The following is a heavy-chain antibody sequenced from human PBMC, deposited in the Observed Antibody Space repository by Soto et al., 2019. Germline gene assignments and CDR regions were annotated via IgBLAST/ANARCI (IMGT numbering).Heavy chain of an antibody. CDR2: IYYRGNA. J-gene: IGHJ4*02. CDR3: ARLEGLATISYYFDF. CDR1: DDSINSDKYY. Sequence: SETLSLTCSVSDDSINSDKYYWGWIRQPPGKGLEWIGSIYYRGNAYYNQSLQNRVTISLDKSRSQFSLKLNSVTAADSAFYFCARLEGLATISYYFDFWGPGALVTVSS. D-gene: IGHD3-9*01. V-gene: IGHV4-39*01.